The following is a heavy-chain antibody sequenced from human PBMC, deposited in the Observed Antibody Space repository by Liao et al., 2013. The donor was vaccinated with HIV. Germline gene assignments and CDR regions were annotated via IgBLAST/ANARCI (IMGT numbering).Heavy chain of an antibody. CDR3: ATRIATRPGDWYFDL. Sequence: QLQLQESGPGLVKPSETLSLTCTVSGGSISSGDYYWTWIRQPPGKGLEWIGYIYYSGSTYYNPSLKSRLTISVDTSKNQFSLKLSSVTAADTAVYYCATRIATRPGDWYFDLWGRGTLVTVSS. J-gene: IGHJ2*01. CDR2: IYYSGST. D-gene: IGHD6-6*01. CDR1: GGSISSGDYY. V-gene: IGHV4-30-4*02.